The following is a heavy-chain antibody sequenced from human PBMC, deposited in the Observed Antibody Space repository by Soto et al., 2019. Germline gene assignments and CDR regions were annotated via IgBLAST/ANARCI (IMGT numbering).Heavy chain of an antibody. D-gene: IGHD3-3*01. J-gene: IGHJ6*02. V-gene: IGHV1-2*04. Sequence: QVPLVQPGAEVKKPGASVKVSCKASGYTFTGYYMHWVRQAPGQGLERMGWINSNSGRTNYAQKFQGWVTMTRDTSISTAYMELSRLRSDDTAVYYCARGWSGYNPSMDVWGQGTTVTVSS. CDR3: ARGWSGYNPSMDV. CDR2: INSNSGRT. CDR1: GYTFTGYY.